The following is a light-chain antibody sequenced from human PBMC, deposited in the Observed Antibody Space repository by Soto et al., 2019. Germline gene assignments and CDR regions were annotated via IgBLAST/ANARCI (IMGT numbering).Light chain of an antibody. V-gene: IGKV1-39*01. Sequence: DIQMTQSPSSLSASVGDRVAITCRASQSISNYLDWYQVKPGKPPKLLIYAASSLQSGVPSRFSGSGSGTDFTLTISSLQAEDFATYYCHQNYNVPPWTFGQGTMVDIK. CDR3: HQNYNVPPWT. J-gene: IGKJ1*01. CDR2: AAS. CDR1: QSISNY.